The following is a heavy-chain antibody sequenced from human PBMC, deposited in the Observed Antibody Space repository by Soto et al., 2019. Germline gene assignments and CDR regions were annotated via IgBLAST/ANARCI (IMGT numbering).Heavy chain of an antibody. D-gene: IGHD3-22*01. CDR3: ARHEAYYYDSSGYSFDY. V-gene: IGHV1-3*01. CDR1: GYTFTSYA. Sequence: ASVKVSCKASGYTFTSYAMHWVRQAPGQRLEWMGWINAGNGNTKYSQKFQGRVTITRDTSASTAYMELSSLRSEDTAVYYCARHEAYYYDSSGYSFDYWGQGTLVTVSS. CDR2: INAGNGNT. J-gene: IGHJ4*02.